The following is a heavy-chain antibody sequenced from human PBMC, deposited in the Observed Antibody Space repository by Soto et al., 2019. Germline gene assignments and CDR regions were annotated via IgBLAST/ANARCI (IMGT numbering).Heavy chain of an antibody. D-gene: IGHD1-26*01. CDR2: ISGSGFKK. V-gene: IGHV3-23*01. J-gene: IGHJ5*01. CDR1: GFSFENFG. Sequence: GSLRRSCAASGFSFENFGMSWVRQAPGKGLEWISSISGSGFKKYYADSVKGRFTISRDNSKSTVYLELNNLSAEDTAVYHCAKNQGVELVPLATVDWFDPWGQGSVVTVSS. CDR3: AKNQGVELVPLATVDWFDP.